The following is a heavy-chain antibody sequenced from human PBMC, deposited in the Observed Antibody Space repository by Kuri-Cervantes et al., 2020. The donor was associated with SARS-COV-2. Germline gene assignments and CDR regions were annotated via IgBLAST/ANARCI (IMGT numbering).Heavy chain of an antibody. V-gene: IGHV4-59*12. Sequence: ESLKISCTVSGDSISSYYWNWIRQTPGKGLEWIGYMPDSGGTNYNPSLKNRVIISVDTSKNQFSLRLGSVTAADTAVYYCAKSPASRDDLALYGLWFDPWGQGTRVTVSS. CDR2: MPDSGGT. D-gene: IGHD3-10*01. J-gene: IGHJ5*02. CDR3: AKSPASRDDLALYGLWFDP. CDR1: GDSISSYY.